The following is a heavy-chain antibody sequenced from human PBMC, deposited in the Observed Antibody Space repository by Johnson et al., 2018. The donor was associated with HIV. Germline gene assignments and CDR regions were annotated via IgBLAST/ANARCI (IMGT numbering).Heavy chain of an antibody. CDR2: IKEDGSED. Sequence: VQLVESGGGLVQRGGSLRLSCAASGFTFSNYWMSWVRQAPGKGLEWVANIKEDGSEDYHLDSLKGRFTISRDNAKNSLYLQMNSLRAEDTALYYCAKAYSYGAFDIWGQGTMVTVSS. J-gene: IGHJ3*02. V-gene: IGHV3-7*02. CDR3: AKAYSYGAFDI. CDR1: GFTFSNYW. D-gene: IGHD5-18*01.